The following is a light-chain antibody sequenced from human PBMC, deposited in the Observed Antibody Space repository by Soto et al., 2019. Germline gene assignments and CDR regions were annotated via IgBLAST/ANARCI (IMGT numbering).Light chain of an antibody. J-gene: IGKJ2*01. CDR3: QQYGSLYT. V-gene: IGKV3-20*01. CDR2: GAS. CDR1: QSVGSSY. Sequence: EIVLTQSPGTLSLSPGERATLSCRASQSVGSSYLAWYQQKPGQAPRLLIYGASSRATGTPDRFSGSGSGTDFTLTISRLEAEDVAVYYCQQYGSLYTFGQGTKLEI.